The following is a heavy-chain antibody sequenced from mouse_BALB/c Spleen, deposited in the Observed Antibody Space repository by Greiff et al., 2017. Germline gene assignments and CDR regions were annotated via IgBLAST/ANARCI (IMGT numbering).Heavy chain of an antibody. CDR1: GYTFTSYT. J-gene: IGHJ2*01. Sequence: VQLQQSAAELARPGASVKMSCKASGYTFTSYTMHWVNQRPGQGLEWIGYINPSSGYTEYNQKFKDKTTLTADKSSSTAYMQLSSLTSEDSAVYYCARLVTTVVSNYWGQGTTLTVSS. CDR3: ARLVTTVVSNY. D-gene: IGHD1-1*01. V-gene: IGHV1-4*02. CDR2: INPSSGYT.